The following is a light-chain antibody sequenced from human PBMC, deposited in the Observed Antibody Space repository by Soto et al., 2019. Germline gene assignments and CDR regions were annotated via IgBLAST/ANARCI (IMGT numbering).Light chain of an antibody. CDR2: GAS. CDR3: QHYNTWPWT. J-gene: IGKJ1*01. CDR1: QSVNSR. V-gene: IGKV3-20*01. Sequence: EILFTQSPGTLSLSPGERATLSCRASQSVNSRLAWYQHTPGQAPRLLISGASSRDTGIPDRFSGSGSATDFTLTISRLEPEDFAVYYCQHYNTWPWTFGQGTKVDIK.